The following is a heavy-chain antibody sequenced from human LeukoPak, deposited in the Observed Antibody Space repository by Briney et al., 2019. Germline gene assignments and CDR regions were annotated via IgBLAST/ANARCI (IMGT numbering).Heavy chain of an antibody. CDR1: GFTFSSYA. CDR3: AKRAPVAAAGTGRYFDY. V-gene: IGHV3-23*01. CDR2: ISGSGGST. D-gene: IGHD1/OR15-1a*01. J-gene: IGHJ4*02. Sequence: PGGSLRLSRAASGFTFSSYAMSWVRQAPGKGLDWVSAISGSGGSTYYADSVKGRFTISRDNSKNTLYLQMNSLRAEDTAVYYCAKRAPVAAAGTGRYFDYWGQGTLVTVSS.